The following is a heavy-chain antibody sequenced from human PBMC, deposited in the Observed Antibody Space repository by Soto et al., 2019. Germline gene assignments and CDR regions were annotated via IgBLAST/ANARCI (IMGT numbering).Heavy chain of an antibody. Sequence: GSLRLSFVASDFTFSTYSMNWVRQAPGKGLEWVAYISATSNHIYYAESLKGRFTISRDNAKSPLYLHMNSLRAEDTAVYFCARHLIAIFGGGMDVWGQGTTFTVSS. CDR1: DFTFSTYS. D-gene: IGHD2-21*01. CDR2: ISATSNHI. CDR3: ARHLIAIFGGGMDV. J-gene: IGHJ6*02. V-gene: IGHV3-21*01.